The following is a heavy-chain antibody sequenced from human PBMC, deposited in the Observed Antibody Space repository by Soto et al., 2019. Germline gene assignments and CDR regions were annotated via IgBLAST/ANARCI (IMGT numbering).Heavy chain of an antibody. CDR1: GYTFTSYY. V-gene: IGHV1-46*01. Sequence: ASVKVSCKASGYTFTSYYMHWVRQAPGQGLEWMGIINPSGGSTSYAQKFQGRVTMTRDTSTSTVYMELSSLRSEDTAVYYCARDLYGSGYHYYYYGMDVWGQGTTVTVSS. CDR2: INPSGGST. J-gene: IGHJ6*02. D-gene: IGHD3-22*01. CDR3: ARDLYGSGYHYYYYGMDV.